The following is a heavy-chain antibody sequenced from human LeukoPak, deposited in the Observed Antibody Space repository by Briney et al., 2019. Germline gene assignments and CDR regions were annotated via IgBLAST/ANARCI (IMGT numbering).Heavy chain of an antibody. Sequence: SGGSLRLSCAASGFSFSTYWMHWVRQVPGTGPVWVSRTNADGSITDYTDSVKGRFTISRDNAKNTLYLQMNSLRAEDTAVYYCARVGGSSWLNWYFDLWGRGALVTVSS. V-gene: IGHV3-74*01. D-gene: IGHD6-13*01. CDR3: ARVGGSSWLNWYFDL. CDR1: GFSFSTYW. J-gene: IGHJ2*01. CDR2: TNADGSIT.